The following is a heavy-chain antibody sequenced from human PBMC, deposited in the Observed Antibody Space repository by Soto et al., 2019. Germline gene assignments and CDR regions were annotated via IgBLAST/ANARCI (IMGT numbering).Heavy chain of an antibody. CDR1: GYTFTSYA. CDR2: INAGNGNA. V-gene: IGHV1-3*01. CDR3: AFGGPRGYSYGLDYYHGKDD. J-gene: IGHJ6*02. D-gene: IGHD5-18*01. Sequence: ASVKVSCKASGYTFTSYAMHWVRQAPGQRLEWMGWINAGNGNAKYSQKFQGRVTITRDTSASTAYMELSSLRSEDTAVYYCAFGGPRGYSYGLDYYHGKDDWGQGTPVTVSS.